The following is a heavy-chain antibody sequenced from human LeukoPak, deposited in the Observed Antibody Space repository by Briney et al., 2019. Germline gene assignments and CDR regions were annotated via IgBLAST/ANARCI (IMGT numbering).Heavy chain of an antibody. Sequence: GGSLRLSCAVSGFRYQNHAMHWVRQAPGKGLEWVSGISWNSNNLGYADSVKGRFTISRDNSKNTLYLQMNSLRAEDTAVYYCARDTDGAFDIWGQGTMVTVSS. V-gene: IGHV3-9*01. CDR3: ARDTDGAFDI. D-gene: IGHD5-24*01. CDR2: ISWNSNNL. J-gene: IGHJ3*02. CDR1: GFRYQNHA.